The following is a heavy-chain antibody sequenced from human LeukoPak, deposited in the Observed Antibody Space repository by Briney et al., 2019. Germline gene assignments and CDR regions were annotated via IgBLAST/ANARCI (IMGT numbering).Heavy chain of an antibody. J-gene: IGHJ2*01. CDR1: GGSISSGGYY. D-gene: IGHD3-9*01. Sequence: PSETLSLTCTVSGGSISSGGYYWSWIRQPPGKGLEWIGYIYHSGSSYYNPSLKSRVTMSVDTSKNQFSLKLSSVTAADTAVYYCASDILTGSDWYFDLWGRGTLVTVSS. CDR2: IYHSGSS. V-gene: IGHV4-30-2*01. CDR3: ASDILTGSDWYFDL.